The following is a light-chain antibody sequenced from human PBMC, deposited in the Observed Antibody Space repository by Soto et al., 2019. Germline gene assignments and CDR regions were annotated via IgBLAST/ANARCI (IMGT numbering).Light chain of an antibody. V-gene: IGKV3-20*01. CDR1: QSVSSSY. CDR2: GTS. J-gene: IGKJ1*01. CDR3: QHYGYPQWT. Sequence: EIVFTQAPCTRSFPERQRPTLSCRASQSVSSSYLAWYQQKPGQAPRLLIYGTSNRATGIPDRFSGSGSETDFTLTISRLEPEDSAVYFCQHYGYPQWTFGQGTKV.